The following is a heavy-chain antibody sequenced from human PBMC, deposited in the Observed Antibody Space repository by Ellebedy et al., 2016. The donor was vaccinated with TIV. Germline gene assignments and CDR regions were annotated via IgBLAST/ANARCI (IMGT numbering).Heavy chain of an antibody. V-gene: IGHV3-15*07. CDR2: IKSKTDGGTT. J-gene: IGHJ3*02. CDR3: TTTMYYYNSGGYPTGDVLDI. D-gene: IGHD3-22*01. CDR1: GFTFSNAW. Sequence: PGGSLRLSCAASGFTFSNAWMNWVRQAPGKGLEGVGRIKSKTDGGTTDYAATVKGRFTISRDDSKNTLSLQMNSLKTDDTAVYYCTTTMYYYNSGGYPTGDVLDIWGQGTIVTVSS.